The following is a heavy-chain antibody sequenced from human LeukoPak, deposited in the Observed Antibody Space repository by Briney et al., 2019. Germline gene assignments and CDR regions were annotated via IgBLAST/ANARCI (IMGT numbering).Heavy chain of an antibody. Sequence: GASVKVSCKASGYTFTSYDINWVRQATGQGLEWMGWMNPNSGNTGYAQKFQGRVTITRNTPLSTAYMELSSLRSEDTAVYYCAREYYYDSSGYQPDDAFDIWGQGTMVTVSS. D-gene: IGHD3-22*01. V-gene: IGHV1-8*03. CDR3: AREYYYDSSGYQPDDAFDI. CDR1: GYTFTSYD. J-gene: IGHJ3*02. CDR2: MNPNSGNT.